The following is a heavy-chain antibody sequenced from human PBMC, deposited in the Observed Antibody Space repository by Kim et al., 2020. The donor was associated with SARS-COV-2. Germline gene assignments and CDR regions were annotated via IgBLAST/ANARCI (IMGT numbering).Heavy chain of an antibody. D-gene: IGHD2-2*01. J-gene: IGHJ6*02. CDR3: ARASRGVVPAAIASIIGGLGYYYGMDV. V-gene: IGHV1-69*04. CDR1: GGTFSSYA. Sequence: SVKVSCKASGGTFSSYAISWVRQAPGQGLEWTGRIIPILGIANYAQKFQGRVTITADKSTSTAYMELSSLRSEDTAVYYCARASRGVVPAAIASIIGGLGYYYGMDVWGQGTTVTVSS. CDR2: IIPILGIA.